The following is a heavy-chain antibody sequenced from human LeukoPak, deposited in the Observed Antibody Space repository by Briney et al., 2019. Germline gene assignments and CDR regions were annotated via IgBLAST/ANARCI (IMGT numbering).Heavy chain of an antibody. J-gene: IGHJ3*02. V-gene: IGHV3-23*01. CDR1: GFTFSSYA. CDR3: AKDNVVVVVAATDDDAFDI. CDR2: ISGSGGST. Sequence: GGSLRLSCAASGFTFSSYAMSWVRQAPGKGLEWVSAISGSGGSTYYADSVKGRFTIPRDNSKNTLYLQMNSLRAEDTAVYYCAKDNVVVVVAATDDDAFDIWGQGTMVTVSS. D-gene: IGHD2-15*01.